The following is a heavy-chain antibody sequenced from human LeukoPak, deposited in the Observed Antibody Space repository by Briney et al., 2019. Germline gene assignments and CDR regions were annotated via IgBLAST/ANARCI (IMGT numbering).Heavy chain of an antibody. Sequence: SVKVSCKASGGTFSSYAISWARQAPGQGLEWMGGIIPIFGTANYAQKFQGRVTITADESTSTAYMELSSLRSEDTAVYYCATDVTGYSSGWYDYWGQGTLVTVSS. CDR1: GGTFSSYA. J-gene: IGHJ4*02. CDR2: IIPIFGTA. D-gene: IGHD6-19*01. V-gene: IGHV1-69*13. CDR3: ATDVTGYSSGWYDY.